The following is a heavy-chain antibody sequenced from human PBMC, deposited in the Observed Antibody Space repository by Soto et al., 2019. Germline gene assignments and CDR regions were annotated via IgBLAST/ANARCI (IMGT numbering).Heavy chain of an antibody. CDR1: GYTFTAYY. D-gene: IGHD3-10*01. CDR3: ARDQGLLWPQDYYYYGMDV. Sequence: ASVKVSCKASGYTFTAYYMHWVRQAPGQGLEWMGWINPNSGGTNYAQKFQGKVTMTRDTSISTAYMELRRLRSDDTAVYYCARDQGLLWPQDYYYYGMDVWGQGTTVTVSS. CDR2: INPNSGGT. J-gene: IGHJ6*02. V-gene: IGHV1-2*02.